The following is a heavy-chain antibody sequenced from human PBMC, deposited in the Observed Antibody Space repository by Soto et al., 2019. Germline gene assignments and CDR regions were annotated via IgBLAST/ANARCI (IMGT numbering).Heavy chain of an antibody. J-gene: IGHJ4*02. D-gene: IGHD4-17*01. V-gene: IGHV4-61*01. CDR3: ASLPRGSYGDYVDFDY. CDR2: IYYSGST. Sequence: SETLSLTCTVSGGSVSSGSYYWSWIRQPPGKGLEWIGYIYYSGSTNYNPSLKSRVTISVDTSKNQFSLKLSSVTAADTAVYYCASLPRGSYGDYVDFDYWGQGTLVTVSS. CDR1: GGSVSSGSYY.